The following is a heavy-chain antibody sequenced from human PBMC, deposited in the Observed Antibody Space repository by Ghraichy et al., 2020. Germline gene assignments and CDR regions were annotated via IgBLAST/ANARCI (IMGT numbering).Heavy chain of an antibody. V-gene: IGHV4-39*01. Sequence: SETLSLTCTVSGGSISSSSYYWGWIRQPPGKGLEWIGSIYYSGSTYYNPSLKSRVTISVDTSKNQFSLKLSSVTAADTAVYYCARNPQKYSGYDTGPYYYYGMDVWGQGTTVTVSS. J-gene: IGHJ6*02. CDR2: IYYSGST. CDR1: GGSISSSSYY. D-gene: IGHD5-12*01. CDR3: ARNPQKYSGYDTGPYYYYGMDV.